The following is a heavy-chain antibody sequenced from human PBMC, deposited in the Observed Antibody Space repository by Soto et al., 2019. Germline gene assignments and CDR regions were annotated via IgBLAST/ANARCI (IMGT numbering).Heavy chain of an antibody. CDR1: GYTFTGYY. CDR3: ARAPYYYDSSGYYYPGGYYFDY. D-gene: IGHD3-22*01. CDR2: INPNSGGT. Sequence: RASVKVSCKASGYTFTGYYMHWVRQAPGQGLEWMGWINPNSGGTNYAQKFQGWVTMTRDTSISTAYMELSRLRSDDTAVYYCARAPYYYDSSGYYYPGGYYFDYWGQGTLVTVSS. J-gene: IGHJ4*02. V-gene: IGHV1-2*04.